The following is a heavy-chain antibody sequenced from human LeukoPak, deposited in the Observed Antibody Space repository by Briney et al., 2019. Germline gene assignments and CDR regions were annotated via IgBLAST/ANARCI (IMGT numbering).Heavy chain of an antibody. D-gene: IGHD6-6*01. CDR1: GYTFTIYG. CDR3: ARQKIIAAPYNWFDP. V-gene: IGHV1-18*01. CDR2: ISAYNGNT. J-gene: IGHJ5*02. Sequence: ASVKVSCKASGYTFTIYGISWVRQAPGQGLEWMGWISAYNGNTNYAQKLQGRVTMTTDTSTSTAYMELRSLRSDDTAVYYCARQKIIAAPYNWFDPWGQGTLVTVSS.